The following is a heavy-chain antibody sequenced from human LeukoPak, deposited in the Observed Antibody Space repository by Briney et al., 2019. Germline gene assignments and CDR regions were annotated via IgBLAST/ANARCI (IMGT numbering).Heavy chain of an antibody. CDR1: GTSFTTYW. CDR2: IYPGDSDT. CDR3: ARRIAVAGTEDYCDY. D-gene: IGHD6-19*01. V-gene: IGHV5-51*01. J-gene: IGHJ4*02. Sequence: GESLKISCKGSGTSFTTYWIGWVRQMPGKGLEWMGNIYPGDSDTTYSPSFQGQVSFSADRSISTAYLQWISLKASDTAIYYCARRIAVAGTEDYCDYWGQGTLVTVSS.